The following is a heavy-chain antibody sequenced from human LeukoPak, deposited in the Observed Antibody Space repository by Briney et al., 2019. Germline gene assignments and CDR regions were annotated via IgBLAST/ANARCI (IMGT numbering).Heavy chain of an antibody. Sequence: GGSLRLSCAASGFTFRNYWMGWVRQAPGKGLEWVANIKQDGSEKYYVDSVKGRFTISRDNAKNSLYLQMNSLRAEDTAVYYCARNRDGNYPDYFDYWGQGTLVTVSS. J-gene: IGHJ4*02. V-gene: IGHV3-7*01. CDR2: IKQDGSEK. CDR1: GFTFRNYW. CDR3: ARNRDGNYPDYFDY. D-gene: IGHD1-7*01.